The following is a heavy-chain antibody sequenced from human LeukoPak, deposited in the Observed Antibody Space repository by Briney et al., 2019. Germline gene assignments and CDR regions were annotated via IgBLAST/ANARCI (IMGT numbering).Heavy chain of an antibody. J-gene: IGHJ6*03. D-gene: IGHD5/OR15-5a*01. CDR1: GYIFTDYW. Sequence: GESLKISCKGSGYIFTDYWIAWVRQMPGKGLEWMGIIYPGDSDTRYSPSFQGQVTISADKSISTAYLQWSSLEASDTAMYCCARQVSLYYYMDVWGKGTTVTVSS. CDR3: ARQVSLYYYMDV. V-gene: IGHV5-51*01. CDR2: IYPGDSDT.